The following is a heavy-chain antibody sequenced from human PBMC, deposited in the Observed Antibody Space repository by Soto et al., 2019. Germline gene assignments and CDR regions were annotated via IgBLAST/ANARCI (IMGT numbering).Heavy chain of an antibody. Sequence: GSLRLSCAASGFTFSSYAMSWVRQAPGKGLEWVSAISGSGGSTYYADSVKGRFTISRDNSKNTLYLQMNSLRAEDTAVYYCATKPGGIYSSLDYWGQGTLVTVSS. CDR1: GFTFSSYA. V-gene: IGHV3-23*01. J-gene: IGHJ4*02. D-gene: IGHD6-13*01. CDR3: ATKPGGIYSSLDY. CDR2: ISGSGGST.